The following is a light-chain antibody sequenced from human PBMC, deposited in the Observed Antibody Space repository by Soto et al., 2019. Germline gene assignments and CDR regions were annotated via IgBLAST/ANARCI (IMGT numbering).Light chain of an antibody. CDR1: QGISSA. Sequence: AIQLTQSPSSLSASLGDRVTITCRASQGISSALAWYQQKPGKAPKLLIYDASSLESGVPSRFRGSGSGTDFTLTISSLQPDDFETYYCQHYNSYSEAFGQGTKVDNK. V-gene: IGKV1-13*02. CDR2: DAS. CDR3: QHYNSYSEA. J-gene: IGKJ1*01.